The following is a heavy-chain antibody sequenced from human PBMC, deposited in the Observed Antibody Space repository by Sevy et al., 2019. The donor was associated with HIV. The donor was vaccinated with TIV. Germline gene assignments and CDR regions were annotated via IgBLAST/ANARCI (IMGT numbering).Heavy chain of an antibody. CDR3: ARIGDYYDSSGYYPLKF. V-gene: IGHV1-2*02. J-gene: IGHJ4*02. CDR1: GYTFTGYY. Sequence: ASVKVSCKASGYTFTGYYIHWVRQAPGQGLEWMGWINPNSGGTYFAKKFQDSVTMTTDTSVNTAYMELRSLRFDDTAVYYCARIGDYYDSSGYYPLKFWGQGTLVTVSS. CDR2: INPNSGGT. D-gene: IGHD3-22*01.